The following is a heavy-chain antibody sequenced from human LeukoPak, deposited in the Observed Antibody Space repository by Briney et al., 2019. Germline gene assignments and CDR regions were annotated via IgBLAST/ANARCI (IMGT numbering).Heavy chain of an antibody. V-gene: IGHV1-2*02. CDR3: AREPFLTGSLYYYMDV. D-gene: IGHD3-9*01. CDR2: INPNSGGT. J-gene: IGHJ6*03. Sequence: GASVKVSCKASGYTFTGYYMHWVRQAPGQGLEWMGWINPNSGGTNYAQKFQGRVTMTRDTSISTAYMELSSLRSEDTAVYYCAREPFLTGSLYYYMDVWGKGTTVTVSS. CDR1: GYTFTGYY.